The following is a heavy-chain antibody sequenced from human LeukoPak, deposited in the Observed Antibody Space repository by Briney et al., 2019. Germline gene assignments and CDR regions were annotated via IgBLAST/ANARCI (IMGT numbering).Heavy chain of an antibody. CDR2: IFHNGNA. CDR3: AKTKLDWLLFDF. J-gene: IGHJ4*02. V-gene: IGHV4-39*07. D-gene: IGHD3-9*01. CDR1: GGSISTSNYY. Sequence: SETLSLTCSVSGGSISTSNYYWVWLRQSPEKGLEWIGSIFHNGNAFYSPSLQSRVTMSLDTSKSQFYLRLTSVTAADPALYYCAKTKLDWLLFDFWGQGILVTVSS.